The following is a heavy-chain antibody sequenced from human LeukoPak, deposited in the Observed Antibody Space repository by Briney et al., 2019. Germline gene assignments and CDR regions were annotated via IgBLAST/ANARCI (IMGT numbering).Heavy chain of an antibody. CDR2: IYTSGST. J-gene: IGHJ4*02. CDR3: ARERRDDYNYPYFDY. CDR1: GGSISSGNYY. Sequence: PSETLSLTCTVSGGSISSGNYYWSWIRQPAGKGLEWIGRIYTSGSTNYNPSLKSRVTISLDTSKNQFSLKLSSVTAADTAVYYCARERRDDYNYPYFDYWGQGTLVTVSS. D-gene: IGHD5-24*01. V-gene: IGHV4-61*02.